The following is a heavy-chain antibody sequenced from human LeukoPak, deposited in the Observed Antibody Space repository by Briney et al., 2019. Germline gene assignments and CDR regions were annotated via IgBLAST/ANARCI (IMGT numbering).Heavy chain of an antibody. J-gene: IGHJ4*02. V-gene: IGHV3-21*01. Sequence: PGGSLRLSCAASGFTFSSYTMNWVRQAPGKGLEWVSSITSSSTSIYYADSVKGRFTISRENAKNSLYLQMNSLRAEDTAVYYCARDLGFDYWGQGTQVTVSS. CDR3: ARDLGFDY. CDR1: GFTFSSYT. CDR2: ITSSSTSI.